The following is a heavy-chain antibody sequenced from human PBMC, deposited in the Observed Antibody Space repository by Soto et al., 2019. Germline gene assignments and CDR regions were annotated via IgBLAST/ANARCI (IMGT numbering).Heavy chain of an antibody. Sequence: SETLSLTCTVSGGSISSYYWSWIRQPPGKGLEWIGYIYYSGSTNYNPSLKSRVTISVDTSKNQFSLKLSSVTAADTAAYYCARGLRFLHWLDPWGQGTLVTVSS. CDR2: IYYSGST. D-gene: IGHD3-3*01. CDR3: ARGLRFLHWLDP. CDR1: GGSISSYY. J-gene: IGHJ5*02. V-gene: IGHV4-59*01.